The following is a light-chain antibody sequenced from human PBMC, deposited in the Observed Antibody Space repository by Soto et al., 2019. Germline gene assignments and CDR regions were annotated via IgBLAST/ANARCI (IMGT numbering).Light chain of an antibody. CDR2: AAS. CDR3: QQYHSWPAT. CDR1: QDIGNF. J-gene: IGKJ4*01. V-gene: IGKV1-16*02. Sequence: DIQMTQSPSSLSASVGDTVTITCRASQDIGNFFAWFQQKPGTAPKSLISAASSLQSGVPSKFSVSGSGTDINPTINSRQPEDVATYYCQQYHSWPATFGGGTKVEI.